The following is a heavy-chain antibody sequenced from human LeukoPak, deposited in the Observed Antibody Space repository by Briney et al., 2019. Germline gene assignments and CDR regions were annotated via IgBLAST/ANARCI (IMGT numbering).Heavy chain of an antibody. CDR1: GFTVSSNY. CDR2: IYSGGST. V-gene: IGHV3-66*01. J-gene: IGHJ4*02. Sequence: GGSLRLSCAASGFTVSSNYMSWVRQAPGKGLEWVSVIYSGGSTYYADSVKGRFTTSRDNSKNTLYLQMNSLRAEDTAVYYCARENSKSAPYYYDSSGASDYWGQGTLVTVSS. D-gene: IGHD3-22*01. CDR3: ARENSKSAPYYYDSSGASDY.